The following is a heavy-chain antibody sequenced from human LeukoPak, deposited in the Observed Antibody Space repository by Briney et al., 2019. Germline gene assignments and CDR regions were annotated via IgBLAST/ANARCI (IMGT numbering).Heavy chain of an antibody. CDR1: GYTFTSYG. V-gene: IGHV1-18*01. Sequence: ASVKVSCKASGYTFTSYGISWVRQAPGQGLEWMGWVSAYNGNTNYAQKLQGRVTMTTDTSTSTAYMELRSLRSDDTAVYYCARDVSSGYYYLFTNDAFDIWGQGTMVTVSS. D-gene: IGHD3-22*01. CDR3: ARDVSSGYYYLFTNDAFDI. J-gene: IGHJ3*02. CDR2: VSAYNGNT.